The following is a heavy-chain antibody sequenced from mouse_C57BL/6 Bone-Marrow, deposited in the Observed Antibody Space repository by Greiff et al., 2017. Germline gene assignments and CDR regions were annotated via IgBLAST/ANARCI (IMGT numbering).Heavy chain of an antibody. J-gene: IGHJ2*01. Sequence: VQLQQPGAELVRPGASVKLSFKASGYTFTSYWMPWVKQRPGQGLDWIGVFDPSDSYTNYNQKFKGKATLTVDTSSSTAYMQLSSLTSEDSAVYYCARVVHYYGSSYDYFDYWGQGTTLTVSS. CDR1: GYTFTSYW. CDR3: ARVVHYYGSSYDYFDY. D-gene: IGHD1-1*01. CDR2: FDPSDSYT. V-gene: IGHV1-59*01.